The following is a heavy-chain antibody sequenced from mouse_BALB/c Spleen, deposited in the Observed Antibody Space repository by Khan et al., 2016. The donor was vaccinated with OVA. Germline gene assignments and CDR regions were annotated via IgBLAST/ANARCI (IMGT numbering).Heavy chain of an antibody. CDR2: IYPGDDYT. CDR3: VRGGYDGFAY. D-gene: IGHD2-14*01. V-gene: IGHV1-63*02. Sequence: QVQLQQSGAELVRPGTSVKMSCKAAGYTFTNYWIGWVKQRPGHGLEWIGDIYPGDDYTKYNEKFKDKATLTTVTSSSTAYMQLSSLTSEDPAIYYCVRGGYDGFAYWGQGTLVTVSA. CDR1: GYTFTNYW. J-gene: IGHJ3*01.